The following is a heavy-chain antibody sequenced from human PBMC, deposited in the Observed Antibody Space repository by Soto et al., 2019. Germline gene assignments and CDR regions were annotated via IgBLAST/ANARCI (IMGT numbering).Heavy chain of an antibody. D-gene: IGHD1-20*01. J-gene: IGHJ3*02. Sequence: QVRLQESGPGLVKTSQTLSLICTVSGGSISSGGFYWTWIRQHPGKGLEWIGFRSHSGTAYYNPSLRSRVTMSVDTSENQFSLKLNSVTAADTAMYYCGRINCAWAFDTWGRGTMVFVSS. CDR1: GGSISSGGFY. CDR3: GRINCAWAFDT. V-gene: IGHV4-31*03. CDR2: RSHSGTA.